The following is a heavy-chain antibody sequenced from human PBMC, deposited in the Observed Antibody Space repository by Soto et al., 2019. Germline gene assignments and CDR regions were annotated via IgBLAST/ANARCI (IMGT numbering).Heavy chain of an antibody. CDR3: ARDILSGGAYPDS. D-gene: IGHD3-10*01. J-gene: IGHJ5*01. CDR2: ISSGSSYI. V-gene: IGHV3-21*01. CDR1: GFTFSTYT. Sequence: GGSLRLSCAASGFTFSTYTMNWVRQAPGKGLEWISSISSGSSYIYYTGSVKGRFTISRDNAKNSLFLQMNSLRADDTAVYYCARDILSGGAYPDSWGQGTKVTVSS.